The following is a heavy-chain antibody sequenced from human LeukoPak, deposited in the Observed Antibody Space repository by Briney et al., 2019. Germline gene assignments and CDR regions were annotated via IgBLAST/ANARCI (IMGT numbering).Heavy chain of an antibody. Sequence: GGSLRLSCAASGLTFSSYAMNWVRQAPGKGLEWVSSISVSGGSTYYADSVKGRFTISGDNSKNTLYLQMDSLRAGDTAVYYCAEGYSYADYWGQGTLVTVSS. V-gene: IGHV3-23*01. CDR1: GLTFSSYA. J-gene: IGHJ4*02. CDR3: AEGYSYADY. D-gene: IGHD5-18*01. CDR2: ISVSGGST.